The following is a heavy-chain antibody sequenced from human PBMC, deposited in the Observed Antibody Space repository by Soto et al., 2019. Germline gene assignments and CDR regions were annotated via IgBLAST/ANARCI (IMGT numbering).Heavy chain of an antibody. CDR2: IIPIFGTA. V-gene: IGHV1-69*13. J-gene: IGHJ6*02. CDR1: GGTFSSYA. Sequence: EAAVKVSCKASGGTFSSYAISWVRQAPGQGLEWMGGIIPIFGTANYAQKFQGRVTITADESTSTAYMELSSLRSEDTAVYYCARKRGYCSSTSCQAYYYYYYGMDVWGQGTTVTVSS. CDR3: ARKRGYCSSTSCQAYYYYYYGMDV. D-gene: IGHD2-2*01.